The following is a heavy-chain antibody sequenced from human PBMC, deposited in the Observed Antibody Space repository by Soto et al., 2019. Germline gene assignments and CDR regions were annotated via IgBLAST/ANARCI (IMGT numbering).Heavy chain of an antibody. D-gene: IGHD3-3*01. Sequence: QVQLVESGGGVVQPGRSLRLSCAASGITFSSYGMNWVRQAPGKGLEWVAVISYDGNNKYYADSVKGRFTISRDNSKNPLYQPVSSLRAEDTAVYYCAKNPLRCLDWLRRVHFFDLWGQGNLVTVSS. CDR2: ISYDGNNK. V-gene: IGHV3-30*18. J-gene: IGHJ4*01. CDR3: AKNPLRCLDWLRRVHFFDL. CDR1: GITFSSYG.